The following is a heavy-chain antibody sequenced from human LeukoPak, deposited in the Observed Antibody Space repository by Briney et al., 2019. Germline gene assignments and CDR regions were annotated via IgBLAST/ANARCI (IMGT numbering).Heavy chain of an antibody. Sequence: SVKVSCKASGGTFSSYAISWVRQAPGQGLEWMGGIIPIFGTANYAQKFQGRVTITADKSTSTAYMELSRLRSEDTAVYYCATNPSDILTGYYSFWFDPWGQGALVTVSS. J-gene: IGHJ5*02. CDR2: IIPIFGTA. V-gene: IGHV1-69*06. CDR1: GGTFSSYA. CDR3: ATNPSDILTGYYSFWFDP. D-gene: IGHD3-9*01.